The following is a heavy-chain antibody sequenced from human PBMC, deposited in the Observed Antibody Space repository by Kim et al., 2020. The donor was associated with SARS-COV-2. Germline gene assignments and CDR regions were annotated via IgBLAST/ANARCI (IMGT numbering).Heavy chain of an antibody. J-gene: IGHJ4*02. D-gene: IGHD1-1*01. Sequence: GGSLRLSCAASGFTFSNFWMTWVRQAPGKGLEWVANIKPDGREKYYVDSVKGRFTISRDNAKTSLYLQMDSLRAEDTAVYYCVQGAMFLPDWGQGTLVTV. CDR2: IKPDGREK. CDR1: GFTFSNFW. CDR3: VQGAMFLPD. V-gene: IGHV3-7*01.